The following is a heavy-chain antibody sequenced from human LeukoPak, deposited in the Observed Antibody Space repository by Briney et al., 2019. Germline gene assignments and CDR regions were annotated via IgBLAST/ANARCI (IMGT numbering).Heavy chain of an antibody. D-gene: IGHD3-3*01. CDR2: FFYSGST. CDR1: GGSISSSTYY. CDR3: ASGTSTYYESYF. V-gene: IGHV4-39*01. Sequence: PSETLSLTCTVSGGSISSSTYYWGWIRQPPGKGLEWIGSFFYSGSTYYHPSLKSRLTMSVDTSNNQFSLKQRSVTAADTAVYYYASGTSTYYESYFWGQGTLVTVSS. J-gene: IGHJ4*02.